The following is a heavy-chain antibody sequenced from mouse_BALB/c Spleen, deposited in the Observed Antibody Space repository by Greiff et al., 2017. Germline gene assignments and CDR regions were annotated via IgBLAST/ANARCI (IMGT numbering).Heavy chain of an antibody. CDR2: IYPGNSDT. CDR1: GYTFTSYW. CDR3: TTIYYYGRN. J-gene: IGHJ2*01. D-gene: IGHD1-1*01. V-gene: IGHV1-5*01. Sequence: VQLQQPGAELVMPGASVKMSCKASGYTFTSYWMHWVKQRPGQGLEWIGAIYPGNSDTSYNQKFKGKAKLTAVTSTSTAYMELSSLTNEDSAVYYCTTIYYYGRNWGQGTTLTVSS.